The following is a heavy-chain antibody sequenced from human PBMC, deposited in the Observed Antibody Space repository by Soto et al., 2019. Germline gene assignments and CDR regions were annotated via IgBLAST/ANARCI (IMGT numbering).Heavy chain of an antibody. D-gene: IGHD4-17*01. V-gene: IGHV1-8*01. J-gene: IGHJ4*02. CDR2: MSPKSGHT. CDR3: ATWVDYGDFEGFDF. CDR1: GYTFSSFD. Sequence: GASVKVSCKASGYTFSSFDIIWVRQATGQGLEWMGWMSPKSGHTAYAQKFQGRVSMARNTSINTAYMELSRLTSDDTAVYFCATWVDYGDFEGFDFWGQGTLVTVPS.